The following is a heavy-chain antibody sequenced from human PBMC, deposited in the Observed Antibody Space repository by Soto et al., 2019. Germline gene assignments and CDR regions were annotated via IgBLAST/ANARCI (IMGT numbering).Heavy chain of an antibody. J-gene: IGHJ6*02. Sequence: QVQLVQSGAEVKKPGSSVKVSCKASGGTFSSYAISWVRQAPGQGLEWMGGIIPIFGTANYAQKFQGRVTITADESTSTAYMALSSLRSEDTAVYYCARGVVVVPAARRGYGMDVWGQGTTVTVTS. CDR2: IIPIFGTA. V-gene: IGHV1-69*01. CDR1: GGTFSSYA. CDR3: ARGVVVVPAARRGYGMDV. D-gene: IGHD2-2*01.